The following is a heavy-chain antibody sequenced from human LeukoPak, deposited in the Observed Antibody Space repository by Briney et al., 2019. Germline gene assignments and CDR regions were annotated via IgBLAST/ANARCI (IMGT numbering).Heavy chain of an antibody. CDR2: IYTSGST. V-gene: IGHV4-61*02. CDR3: TRGSIFADY. CDR1: GGSISRGSYY. D-gene: IGHD3-3*01. Sequence: SETLSLTCTVSGGSISRGSYYWSWIRQPAGKGLEWIGRIYTSGSTNYNPSLKSRVTISGDASKNQFSLKLSSVTAADTAVYYCTRGSIFADYWGQGTLVTVSS. J-gene: IGHJ4*02.